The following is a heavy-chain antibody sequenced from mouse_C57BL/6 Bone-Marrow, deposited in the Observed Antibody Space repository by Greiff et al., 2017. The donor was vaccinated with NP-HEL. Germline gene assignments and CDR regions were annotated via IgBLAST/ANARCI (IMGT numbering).Heavy chain of an antibody. V-gene: IGHV1-39*01. D-gene: IGHD1-1*01. Sequence: VQLQQSGPELVKPGASVKISCKASGYSFTDYNMNWVKQSNGKSLEWIGVITPNYGTTSYNQKFKGKATLTVDQSSSTAYMQLNSLTSEDSAVYYCARPDYYGSSYSYWYFDVWGTGTTVTVSS. CDR3: ARPDYYGSSYSYWYFDV. CDR2: ITPNYGTT. J-gene: IGHJ1*03. CDR1: GYSFTDYN.